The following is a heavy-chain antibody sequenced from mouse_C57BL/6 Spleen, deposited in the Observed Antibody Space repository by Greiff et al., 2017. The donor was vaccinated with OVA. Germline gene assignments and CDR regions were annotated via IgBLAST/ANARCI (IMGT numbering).Heavy chain of an antibody. CDR3: AIRDYDGAMDY. Sequence: EVKLMESGGGLVQPGESLKLSCESNEYEFPSHDMSWVRKTPEKRLELVAAINSDGGSTYYPDTMERRFIISRDNTKKTLYLQMSSLRSEDTALYYWAIRDYDGAMDYWGQGTSVTVSS. V-gene: IGHV5-2*03. CDR2: INSDGGST. CDR1: EYEFPSHD. D-gene: IGHD2-4*01. J-gene: IGHJ4*01.